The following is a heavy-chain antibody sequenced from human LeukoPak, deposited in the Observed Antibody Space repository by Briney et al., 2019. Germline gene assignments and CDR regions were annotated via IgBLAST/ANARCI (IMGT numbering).Heavy chain of an antibody. CDR2: IYYSGST. V-gene: IGHV4-39*01. CDR1: GGSISSGDYY. J-gene: IGHJ6*03. Sequence: SETLSLTCTVSGGSISSGDYYWSWIRQPPGKGLEWIGSIYYSGSTYYNPSLKSRVTISVDTSKNQFSLKLSSVTAADTAVYYCARHKDYYYYYMDVWGKGTTVTVSS. CDR3: ARHKDYYYYYMDV.